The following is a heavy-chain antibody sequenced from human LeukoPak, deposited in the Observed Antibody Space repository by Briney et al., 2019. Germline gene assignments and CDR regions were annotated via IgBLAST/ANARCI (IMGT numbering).Heavy chain of an antibody. CDR2: ISYDGSNK. CDR1: GFTFSSYT. Sequence: PGRSLRLSCAASGFTFSSYTMHWVRQAPGKGLEWVAVISYDGSNKYYADSVKGRFTISRDNSKNTLYLQMNSLRAEDTAVYYCAKVGGDTVTTDYWGQGTLVTVSS. J-gene: IGHJ4*02. CDR3: AKVGGDTVTTDY. V-gene: IGHV3-30-3*01. D-gene: IGHD5-12*01.